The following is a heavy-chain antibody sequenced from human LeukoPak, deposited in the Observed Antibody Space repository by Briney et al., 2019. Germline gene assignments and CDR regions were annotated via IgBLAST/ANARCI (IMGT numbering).Heavy chain of an antibody. Sequence: PSETLSLTCTASGGSISNYYWTWIRQPAGKGLEWIGRIYTSGSTNYNPSLKSRVTISVDTSKNQFSLKLSSVTAADTAVYYCAGSPYGNYVFDYWGQGTLVTVSS. CDR2: IYTSGST. V-gene: IGHV4-4*07. J-gene: IGHJ4*02. CDR3: AGSPYGNYVFDY. CDR1: GGSISNYY. D-gene: IGHD4-11*01.